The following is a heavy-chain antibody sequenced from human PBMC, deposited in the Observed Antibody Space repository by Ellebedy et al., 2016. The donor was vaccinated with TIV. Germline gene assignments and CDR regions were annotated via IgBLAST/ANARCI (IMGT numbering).Heavy chain of an antibody. CDR3: ARHWGGYVSDAFDI. Sequence: SETLSLXXAVYGGSFSGYYWSWIRQPPGKGLEWIGEINHSGSTNYNPSLKSRVTISVDTSKNQFSLKLSSVTAADTAVYYCARHWGGYVSDAFDIWGQGTMVTVSS. J-gene: IGHJ3*02. CDR1: GGSFSGYY. D-gene: IGHD5-12*01. CDR2: INHSGST. V-gene: IGHV4-34*01.